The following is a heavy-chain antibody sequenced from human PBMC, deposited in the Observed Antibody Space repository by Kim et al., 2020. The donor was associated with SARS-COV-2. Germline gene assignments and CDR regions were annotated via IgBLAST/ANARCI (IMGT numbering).Heavy chain of an antibody. V-gene: IGHV3-33*01. CDR1: GFTFSSYG. CDR3: ARGDYYDSSGYYDY. J-gene: IGHJ4*02. Sequence: GGSLRLSCAASGFTFSSYGMHWVRQAPGKGLEWVAVIWYDGSNKNYADSVKGRFTISRDNSKNTLYLQMNSLRAEDTAVYYCARGDYYDSSGYYDYWGQGALVTVSS. CDR2: IWYDGSNK. D-gene: IGHD3-22*01.